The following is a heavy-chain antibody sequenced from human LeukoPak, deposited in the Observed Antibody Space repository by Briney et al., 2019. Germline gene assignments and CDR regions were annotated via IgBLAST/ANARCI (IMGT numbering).Heavy chain of an antibody. CDR3: VSGFLQWLY. CDR1: GSIFGGYW. V-gene: IGHV3-7*01. CDR2: TNPDGAIK. D-gene: IGHD3-3*01. Sequence: GGSLRLSCAASGSIFGGYWMSWVRQAPGRGLEWVANTNPDGAIKYYVDYVNGRFTISRDNAKNSLYLQMNSLRAEDTAVYYCVSGFLQWLYWGQGTLVTVSS. J-gene: IGHJ4*02.